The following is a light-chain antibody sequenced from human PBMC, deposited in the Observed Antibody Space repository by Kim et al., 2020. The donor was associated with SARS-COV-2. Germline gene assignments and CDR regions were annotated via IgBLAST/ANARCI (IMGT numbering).Light chain of an antibody. CDR2: QDR. Sequence: SYELTQPPSVSVSPGQTASITCSGDKLGDKYACWYQQKPGQSPVLVIYQDRQRPSGIPERFSGSNSGNTATLTISGTQAMDEADYYCQAWDSSTGVFGGGTQLTVL. V-gene: IGLV3-1*01. CDR3: QAWDSSTGV. J-gene: IGLJ3*02. CDR1: KLGDKY.